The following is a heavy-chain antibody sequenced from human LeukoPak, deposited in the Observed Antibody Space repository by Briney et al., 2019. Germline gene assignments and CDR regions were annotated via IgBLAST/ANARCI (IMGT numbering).Heavy chain of an antibody. V-gene: IGHV5-51*01. J-gene: IGHJ4*02. CDR1: GYSFTSYW. CDR3: ARAERVVNVDY. D-gene: IGHD3-3*01. Sequence: GESLKISCKGSGYSFTSYWIGWVRQMPARGLEWMGIIYPGDSDTRYSPSFQGQVTISADKSISTAYLQWSSLKASDTAMYYCARAERVVNVDYWGQGTLVTVCS. CDR2: IYPGDSDT.